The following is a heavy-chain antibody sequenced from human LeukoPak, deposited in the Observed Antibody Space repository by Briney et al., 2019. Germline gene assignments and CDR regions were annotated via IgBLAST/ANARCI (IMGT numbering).Heavy chain of an antibody. CDR3: ARVVGATTTFHIDH. CDR2: ISAYNGNT. Sequence: ASVKVSCKASGYTFTNYGIIWVRQAPGQGLEWMGWISAYNGNTDYAQKLQGRVSMTTDTSTNTAYMELRSLRSDDTAVYYCARVVGATTTFHIDHWGQGTLVTVSS. D-gene: IGHD1-26*01. J-gene: IGHJ4*02. CDR1: GYTFTNYG. V-gene: IGHV1-18*01.